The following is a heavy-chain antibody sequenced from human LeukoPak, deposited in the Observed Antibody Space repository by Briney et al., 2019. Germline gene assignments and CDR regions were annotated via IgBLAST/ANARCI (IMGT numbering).Heavy chain of an antibody. CDR3: ARVGITTYDYYYYYGVDV. J-gene: IGHJ6*02. CDR2: ISAYNGNT. Sequence: GASVKVSCKASGYTFTSYGISWVRQAPGQGLEWMGWISAYNGNTNYAQKLQGRVTMTTDTSTSTAYMELRSLRSDDTAVYYCARVGITTYDYYYYYGVDVWGQGTTVTVSS. V-gene: IGHV1-18*01. D-gene: IGHD3-3*01. CDR1: GYTFTSYG.